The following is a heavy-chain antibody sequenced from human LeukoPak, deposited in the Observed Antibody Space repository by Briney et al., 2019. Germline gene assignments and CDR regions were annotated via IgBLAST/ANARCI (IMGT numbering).Heavy chain of an antibody. CDR1: GFTFSSYW. Sequence: PGGSLRLSCAASGFTFSSYWMHWVRQAPGKGLVWVSRINSDGSSTSYADSVKGRFTISRDNAKNTLYLQMNSLRAEDTAVYYCARDSQAVVGIAAAGLDYWGQGTLVTVSS. V-gene: IGHV3-74*01. CDR2: INSDGSST. CDR3: ARDSQAVVGIAAAGLDY. D-gene: IGHD6-13*01. J-gene: IGHJ4*02.